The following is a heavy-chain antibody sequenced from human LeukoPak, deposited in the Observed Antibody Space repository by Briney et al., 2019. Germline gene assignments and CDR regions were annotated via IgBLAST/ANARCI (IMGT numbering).Heavy chain of an antibody. J-gene: IGHJ4*02. V-gene: IGHV4-34*01. CDR2: INRPGIT. D-gene: IGHD6-13*01. CDR1: GGSFSGYY. CDR3: ARSGSSEGIDY. Sequence: SETLSLTCAVYGGSFSGYYWSWIRQSPGKGLEWIGEINRPGITKYNPSLKSRVTLFVDTSNNQFSLRLSSVTAADTAVYYCARSGSSEGIDYWGQGTLVTVSS.